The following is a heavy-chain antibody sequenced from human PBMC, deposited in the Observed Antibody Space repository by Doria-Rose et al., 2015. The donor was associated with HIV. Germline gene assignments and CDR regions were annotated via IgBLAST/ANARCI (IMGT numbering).Heavy chain of an antibody. V-gene: IGHV2-26*01. D-gene: IGHD6-13*01. J-gene: IGHJ4*02. CDR1: GVSLSSPGMG. CDR3: ARIKSSRWYHKYYFDF. Sequence: QVTLKESGPALVKPTETLTLTCTVSGVSLSSPGMGVSWIRQPPGKALEWLANMFADDERSYKTSLKSRLTISRGTSKSQLVLTMTDMDPVDTATYYCARIKSSRWYHKYYFDFWGQGTLVIVSA. CDR2: MFADDER.